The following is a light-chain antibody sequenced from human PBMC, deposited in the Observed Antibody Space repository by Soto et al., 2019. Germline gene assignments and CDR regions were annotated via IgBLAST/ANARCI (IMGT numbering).Light chain of an antibody. V-gene: IGLV2-23*02. Sequence: QAVVTQPASVSGSLGQSITISCTGTSSDVGNYNLVSWYQHHPVRAPKLMIYEVSKRPSGVSNRFSGSKSDNTAFLTISGLQAEDEADYYCCSYAGDIRWVFGGGTKVTVL. J-gene: IGLJ3*02. CDR3: CSYAGDIRWV. CDR1: SSDVGNYNL. CDR2: EVS.